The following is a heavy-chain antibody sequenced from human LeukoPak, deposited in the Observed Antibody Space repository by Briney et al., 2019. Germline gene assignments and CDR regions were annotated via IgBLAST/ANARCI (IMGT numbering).Heavy chain of an antibody. CDR3: ARVYTAMATTQYYFDY. CDR1: GFTFSSYW. Sequence: PGGSLRLSCAASGFTFSSYWMSWVRQAPGKGLEWVANIKQDGSEYYVDSVKGRFTISRDNAKNSLYLQMNSLRAEDTAVYYCARVYTAMATTQYYFDYWGQGTLVTVSS. V-gene: IGHV3-7*01. D-gene: IGHD5-18*01. CDR2: IKQDGSE. J-gene: IGHJ4*02.